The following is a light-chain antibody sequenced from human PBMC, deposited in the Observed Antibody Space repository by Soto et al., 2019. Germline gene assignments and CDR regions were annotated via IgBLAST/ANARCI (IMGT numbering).Light chain of an antibody. CDR2: SNN. Sequence: QAVVTQPPSASGTPGQRVTISCSGSSSNIGSNTVNWYQQLPGTAPKLLIYSNNQRASGVPDRFSGSKSGTSASLAISGLQSEDEAGYYCAAWDDSLNGSYVFGTVTKLTVL. CDR1: SSNIGSNT. V-gene: IGLV1-44*01. J-gene: IGLJ1*01. CDR3: AAWDDSLNGSYV.